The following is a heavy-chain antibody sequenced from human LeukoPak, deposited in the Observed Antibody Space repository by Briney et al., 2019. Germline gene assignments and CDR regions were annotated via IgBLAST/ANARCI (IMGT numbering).Heavy chain of an antibody. D-gene: IGHD6-13*01. CDR3: ARSGHRGSSWVPYYYYYGMDV. Sequence: SETLSLTCAVYGGSFSDYYWSWIRQPPGKGLEWIGEINHSGSTNYNPSLKSRVTIPVDTSKNQFSLKLSSVTAADTAVYYCARSGHRGSSWVPYYYYYGMDVWGQGTTVTVSS. CDR2: INHSGST. CDR1: GGSFSDYY. V-gene: IGHV4-34*01. J-gene: IGHJ6*02.